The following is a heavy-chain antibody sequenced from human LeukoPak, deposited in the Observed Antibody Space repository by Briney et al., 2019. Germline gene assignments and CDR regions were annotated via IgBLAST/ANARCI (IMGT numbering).Heavy chain of an antibody. Sequence: KPGGSLRLSCAASGFTFSSYSMNWVRQAPGKGLEWVSSINSSSSYIYYADSVKGRFTISRANAKNSLYLRMNSLRAEDTAVYYCGREGRNYYDSSGYYPWWGEGTLVTVSS. CDR2: INSSSSYI. D-gene: IGHD3-22*01. V-gene: IGHV3-21*01. CDR3: GREGRNYYDSSGYYPW. CDR1: GFTFSSYS. J-gene: IGHJ4*02.